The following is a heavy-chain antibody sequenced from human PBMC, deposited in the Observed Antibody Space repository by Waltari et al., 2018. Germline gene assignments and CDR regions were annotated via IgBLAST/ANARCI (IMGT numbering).Heavy chain of an antibody. D-gene: IGHD1-26*01. CDR3: ARLPHWEPFDS. J-gene: IGHJ4*02. Sequence: QGQLVQSGAEMKRPGASVKVSCKASGYAVSNYFLHWVRQAPGQGLEWMGWISPASGATKSPQNFKGRVTLTSDTALNTAYLELTGLAPDDTAVYYCARLPHWEPFDSWGQGTLVTVAS. CDR1: GYAVSNYF. V-gene: IGHV1-2*02. CDR2: ISPASGAT.